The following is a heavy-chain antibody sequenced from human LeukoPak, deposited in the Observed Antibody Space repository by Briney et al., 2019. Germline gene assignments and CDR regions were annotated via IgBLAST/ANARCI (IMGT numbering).Heavy chain of an antibody. Sequence: GGSLRLSCAASGFPFSSYWMHWVRQAPGKGLVWVSRIKTDGSSTDYADSVKGRFTISRDNAENTVYLQMNSLRAEDTAVYYCARADDTNGLNWLDPWGQGTLVTVSS. CDR1: GFPFSSYW. V-gene: IGHV3-74*01. J-gene: IGHJ5*02. D-gene: IGHD2-8*01. CDR2: IKTDGSST. CDR3: ARADDTNGLNWLDP.